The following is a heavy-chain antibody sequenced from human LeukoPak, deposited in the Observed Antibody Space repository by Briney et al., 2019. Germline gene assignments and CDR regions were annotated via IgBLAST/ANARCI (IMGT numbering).Heavy chain of an antibody. CDR3: AREEVGAKGVVHAFDI. V-gene: IGHV1-2*02. J-gene: IGHJ3*02. CDR2: INPNSGGT. D-gene: IGHD1-26*01. CDR1: GYTFTSYD. Sequence: ASVKVSCKASGYTFTSYDINWVRQATGQGLEWMGWINPNSGGTNYAQKFQGRVTMTRDTSISTAYMELSRLRSDDTAVYYCAREEVGAKGVVHAFDIWGQGTMVTVSS.